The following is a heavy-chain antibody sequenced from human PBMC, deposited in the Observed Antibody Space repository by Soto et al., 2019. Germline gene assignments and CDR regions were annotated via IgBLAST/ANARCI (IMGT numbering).Heavy chain of an antibody. D-gene: IGHD3-3*01. CDR1: GGSISSSSYY. V-gene: IGHV4-39*01. CDR3: ATMPYYFWSGPYAEYFQH. J-gene: IGHJ1*01. Sequence: SETLSLTCTVSGGSISSSSYYWGWIRQPPGKGLEWIGSIYYSGSTYYNPSLKSRVTISVDTSKNQFSLKLSSVTAADTAVYYCATMPYYFWSGPYAEYFQHWGQGTLVTVSS. CDR2: IYYSGST.